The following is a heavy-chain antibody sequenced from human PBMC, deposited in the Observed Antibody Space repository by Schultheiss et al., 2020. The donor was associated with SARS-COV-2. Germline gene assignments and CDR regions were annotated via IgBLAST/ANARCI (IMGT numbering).Heavy chain of an antibody. J-gene: IGHJ4*02. CDR1: GGSFSGYH. V-gene: IGHV4-34*01. CDR2: IYYSGST. CDR3: ARRSYYDRYDY. Sequence: SQTLSLTCAVYGGSFSGYHWSWIRQPPGKGLEWIGYIYYSGSTNYNPSLRNRVTISSDTYENQFSLKLSSVTAADTAVYYCARRSYYDRYDYWGQGTLVTVSS. D-gene: IGHD3-22*01.